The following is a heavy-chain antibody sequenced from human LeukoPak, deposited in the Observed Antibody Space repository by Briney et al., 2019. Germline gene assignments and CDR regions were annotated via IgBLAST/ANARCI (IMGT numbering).Heavy chain of an antibody. CDR3: ARADCSSSTCYLRRSWFDP. V-gene: IGHV3-21*01. J-gene: IGHJ5*02. D-gene: IGHD2-2*01. CDR2: ISTSSRYI. CDR1: EFTLSNYD. Sequence: GGSLRLSCAASEFTLSNYDMNWVRQGPGKGLEWVSSISTSSRYIYYKDSVRGRFTISRDDAKNSLHLEMNSLRAEDTAVYYCARADCSSSTCYLRRSWFDPWGQGTLVTVSS.